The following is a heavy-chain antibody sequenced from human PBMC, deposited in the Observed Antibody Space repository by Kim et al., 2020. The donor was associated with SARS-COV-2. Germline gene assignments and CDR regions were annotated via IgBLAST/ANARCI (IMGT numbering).Heavy chain of an antibody. J-gene: IGHJ3*02. CDR2: ISGNSGST. Sequence: GGSLRLSCAASGFTFRNQGMSWVRQAPGKGLEWVSGISGNSGSTYYADSVKGRFTISRDNAKNSIYLQMNNLRAEDTALYYCAKVSRYTGAFDIWGQGTMVTVSS. CDR1: GFTFRNQG. CDR3: AKVSRYTGAFDI. D-gene: IGHD3-16*02. V-gene: IGHV3-23*01.